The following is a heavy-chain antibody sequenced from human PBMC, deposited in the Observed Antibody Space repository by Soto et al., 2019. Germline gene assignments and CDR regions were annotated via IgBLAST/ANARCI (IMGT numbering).Heavy chain of an antibody. D-gene: IGHD1-1*01. CDR2: ITSSSTYI. Sequence: EVQLVESGGGLVKPGGSLRLSCAASGFTFSGHTMNWVRQAPGKGLEWVSSITSSSTYIYYADSVKGRFTISRDNPKNSLFLQMHSLRAEDTAVYYCARDQLEFTYWGQGTLVTVSS. CDR3: ARDQLEFTY. J-gene: IGHJ4*02. V-gene: IGHV3-21*01. CDR1: GFTFSGHT.